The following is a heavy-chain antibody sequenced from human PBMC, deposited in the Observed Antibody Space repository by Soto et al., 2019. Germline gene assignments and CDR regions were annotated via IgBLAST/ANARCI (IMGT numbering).Heavy chain of an antibody. Sequence: PGESLKISCQCSGNRFTNTWIGWLRQMPGKVLEWMGMIYPGDSDTRYSPSFQGQVTISADKAVTTVYLQWTSLKASDSAMYYCAKMGSPTYFFDVWGQASLVTVSS. CDR3: AKMGSPTYFFDV. D-gene: IGHD3-9*01. CDR1: GNRFTNTW. V-gene: IGHV5-51*01. CDR2: IYPGDSDT. J-gene: IGHJ4*02.